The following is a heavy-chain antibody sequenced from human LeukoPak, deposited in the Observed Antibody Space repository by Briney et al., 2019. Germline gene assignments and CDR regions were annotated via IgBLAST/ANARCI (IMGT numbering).Heavy chain of an antibody. CDR3: ARAESSGWLKYDY. J-gene: IGHJ4*02. CDR1: GFTVSSNY. CDR2: IYSGGST. V-gene: IGHV3-66*01. D-gene: IGHD6-19*01. Sequence: GGSLRLSCAASGFTVSSNYMSWVRQAPGKGLEWVSVIYSGGSTYYADSVKGRFTISRDNSKNTLYLQMNSLRAEDTAVYYCARAESSGWLKYDYWGQGTLVTVSS.